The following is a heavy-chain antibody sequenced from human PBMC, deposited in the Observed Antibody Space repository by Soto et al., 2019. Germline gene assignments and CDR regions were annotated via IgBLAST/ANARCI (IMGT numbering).Heavy chain of an antibody. D-gene: IGHD2-2*01. CDR3: ARGSYCSSTSCYAFAFDI. CDR1: GYSFTSYW. Sequence: GESLKISCKGSGYSFTSYWIGWVRQMPGKGLEWMGIIYPGDSDTRYSPSFQGQVTISADKSISTAYLQWSSLKASDTAMYYCARGSYCSSTSCYAFAFDIWGQGTMVTVSS. V-gene: IGHV5-51*01. J-gene: IGHJ3*02. CDR2: IYPGDSDT.